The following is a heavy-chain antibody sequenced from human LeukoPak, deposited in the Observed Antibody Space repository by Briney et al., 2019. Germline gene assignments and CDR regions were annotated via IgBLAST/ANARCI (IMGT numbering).Heavy chain of an antibody. CDR2: IIPIFGTA. V-gene: IGHV1-69*05. CDR1: GYTFTSYG. CDR3: ARDRLRRYFDY. D-gene: IGHD4-17*01. J-gene: IGHJ4*02. Sequence: SVKVSCKASGYTFTSYGISWVRQAPGQGLEWMGRIIPIFGTANYAQKFQGRVTITTDESTSTAYMELSSLRSEDTAVYYCARDRLRRYFDYWGQGTLVTVSS.